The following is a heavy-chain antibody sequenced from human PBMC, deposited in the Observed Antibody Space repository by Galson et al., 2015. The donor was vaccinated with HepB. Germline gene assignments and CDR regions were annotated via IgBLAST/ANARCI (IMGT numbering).Heavy chain of an antibody. Sequence: SLRLSCAASGFTFSSYGMHWVRQAPGKGLEWVAVIWYDGSNKYYADSVKGRFTISRDNSKNTLYLQMNSLRAEDTAVYYCARDDRIAAAGPTLVYWGQGTLVTVSS. V-gene: IGHV3-33*01. CDR3: ARDDRIAAAGPTLVY. J-gene: IGHJ4*02. CDR1: GFTFSSYG. D-gene: IGHD6-13*01. CDR2: IWYDGSNK.